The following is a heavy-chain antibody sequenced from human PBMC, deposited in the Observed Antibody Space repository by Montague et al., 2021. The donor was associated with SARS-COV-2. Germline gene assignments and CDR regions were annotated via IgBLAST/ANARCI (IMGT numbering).Heavy chain of an antibody. V-gene: IGHV3-23*03. J-gene: IGHJ4*02. CDR3: VKDSVHY. CDR2: IDPGGGRT. Sequence: SLRLSCAVSGFTFSVYTMSWVRQAPGKGLEWVAGIDPGGGRTYYSESVKGRFTIFRDNSKNTLYLQMNSLRSEDAAIYYCVKDSVHYWGQGTLVTVSS. D-gene: IGHD3-10*01. CDR1: GFTFSVYT.